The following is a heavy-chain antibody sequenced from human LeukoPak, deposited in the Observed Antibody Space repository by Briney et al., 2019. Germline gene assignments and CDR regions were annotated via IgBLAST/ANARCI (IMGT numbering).Heavy chain of an antibody. Sequence: GSLRLSCAASGFTFSSYWMSWVRQAPGKGLECVANINQDGSDKYYVDSVKGRFTISRDNTKNSLYLQMNSLRAEDTALYYCARPLPTGYCSGGSCYPFDYWGQGTLVTVSS. CDR3: ARPLPTGYCSGGSCYPFDY. J-gene: IGHJ4*02. D-gene: IGHD2-15*01. CDR1: GFTFSSYW. CDR2: INQDGSDK. V-gene: IGHV3-7*03.